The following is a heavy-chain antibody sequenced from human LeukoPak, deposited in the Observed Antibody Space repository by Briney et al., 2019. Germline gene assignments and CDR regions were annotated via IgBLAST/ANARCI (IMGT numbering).Heavy chain of an antibody. V-gene: IGHV1-2*02. CDR3: VTRSYTSGWPT. D-gene: IGHD6-19*01. CDR2: INPNSGGA. J-gene: IGHJ5*02. Sequence: ASVTVSCTASGNTFIGNYIHWVRQARGQGLEWMGWINPNSGGANYAQRFQGRVTTTRDTSVTTAFLDLDRLTSDDTAVYYCVTRSYTSGWPTWGQGTLVTVSS. CDR1: GNTFIGNY.